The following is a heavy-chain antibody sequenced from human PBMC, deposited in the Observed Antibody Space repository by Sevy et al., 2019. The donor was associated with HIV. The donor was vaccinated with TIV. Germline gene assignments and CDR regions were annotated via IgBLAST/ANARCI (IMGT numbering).Heavy chain of an antibody. J-gene: IGHJ6*02. V-gene: IGHV4-34*12. CDR2: IMPGGIT. CDR3: ARELISGRYYGMDV. D-gene: IGHD6-19*01. CDR1: GGSFSGYY. Sequence: SETLSLTCAVYGGSFSGYYWTWIRQPPGKGLEWIGEIMPGGITNYNPSLKSRVTISIDTSKNQFSLKVKSVTAADTAVYYCARELISGRYYGMDVWGQGTTVTVSS.